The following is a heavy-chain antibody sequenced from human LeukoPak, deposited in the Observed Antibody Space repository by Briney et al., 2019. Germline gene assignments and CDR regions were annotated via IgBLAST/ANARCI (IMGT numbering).Heavy chain of an antibody. CDR3: ARSSRSWYGLLES. CDR2: INHRGST. Sequence: PSETLSLTCAVYDGSFSGYYWSWIRQPPGKGLEWIGEINHRGSTSYSPSLKSRVAISVDTSKNQFSLKLTSVTAADTAVYYCARSSRSWYGLLESWGQGTLLTVSS. J-gene: IGHJ4*02. D-gene: IGHD6-13*01. V-gene: IGHV4-34*01. CDR1: DGSFSGYY.